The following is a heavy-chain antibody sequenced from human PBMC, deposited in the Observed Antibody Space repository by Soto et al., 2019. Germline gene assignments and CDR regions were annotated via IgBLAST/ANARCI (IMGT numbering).Heavy chain of an antibody. D-gene: IGHD4-17*01. CDR2: IWYDGSKK. Sequence: QVQLVESGAALVQPGSSLRRSCAACGFTFSSYGMHWVRQARGKGLEWVAGIWYDGSKKYYTDPVTGRFTSTRDNSKNTLYLQMNSLRAEDTAVYYCAREGYGDYGKNYYYYVIDVCGQGTTVTVSS. J-gene: IGHJ6*02. CDR3: AREGYGDYGKNYYYYVIDV. CDR1: GFTFSSYG. V-gene: IGHV3-33*01.